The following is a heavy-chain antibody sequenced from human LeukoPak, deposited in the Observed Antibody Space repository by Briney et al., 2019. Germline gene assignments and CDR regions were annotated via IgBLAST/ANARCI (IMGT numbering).Heavy chain of an antibody. Sequence: SQTLSLTCAISGDSVSSNSAAWNWIRQSPSRGLEWLGRTYYRSKWYNDYAVSVKSRITINPDTSKNQFSLQLNSVTPEDTAVYYCARAANQATYYYDTGGPGRAFDIWGQGTMVTVSS. CDR2: TYYRSKWYN. CDR1: GDSVSSNSAA. D-gene: IGHD3-22*01. J-gene: IGHJ3*02. CDR3: ARAANQATYYYDTGGPGRAFDI. V-gene: IGHV6-1*01.